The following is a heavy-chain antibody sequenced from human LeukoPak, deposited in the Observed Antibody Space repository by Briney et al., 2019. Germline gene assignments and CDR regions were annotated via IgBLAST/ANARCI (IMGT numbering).Heavy chain of an antibody. CDR2: IKQGGSEK. D-gene: IGHD3-22*01. CDR3: ARESDSSGFGAFDI. J-gene: IGHJ3*02. Sequence: PGGSLRLSCAASGFTFSNYWMTWVRQAPGKGLEWVANIKQGGSEKYYVDSVKGRFTISRDNAKNSLYLQMNSLRAEDTAVCYCARESDSSGFGAFDIWGQGTMVTVSS. V-gene: IGHV3-7*04. CDR1: GFTFSNYW.